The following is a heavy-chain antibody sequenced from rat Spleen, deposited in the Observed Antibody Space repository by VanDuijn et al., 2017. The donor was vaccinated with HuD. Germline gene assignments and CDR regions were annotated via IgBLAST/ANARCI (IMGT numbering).Heavy chain of an antibody. J-gene: IGHJ4*01. Sequence: QVQLKESGPGLVQPSQTLSLTCTVSGFSLTDYSVHWVRQPSGKGPEWMGRMWYDGDTAYNSALKSRLSISRDTSKNQVFLKMNSLQTDDTAIYYCTRDRPGAYYVMDAWGQGASVTVSS. D-gene: IGHD1-4*01. CDR1: GFSLTDYS. V-gene: IGHV2S30*01. CDR2: MWYDGDT. CDR3: TRDRPGAYYVMDA.